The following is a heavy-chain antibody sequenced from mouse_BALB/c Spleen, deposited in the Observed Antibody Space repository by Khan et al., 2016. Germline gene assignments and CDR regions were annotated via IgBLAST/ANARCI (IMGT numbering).Heavy chain of an antibody. Sequence: EVQLQESGPGLVKPSQSLSLTCTVTGYSITSDYAWNWIRQFPGNKLEWMGYISYSGSTSYNPSLKSRISITRDTSKNQFFLQLNSVTTEDTATYYCARDRYGSSYDWYFDVWGAGTTVTVSS. D-gene: IGHD1-1*01. J-gene: IGHJ1*01. CDR3: ARDRYGSSYDWYFDV. CDR2: ISYSGST. V-gene: IGHV3-2*02. CDR1: GYSITSDYA.